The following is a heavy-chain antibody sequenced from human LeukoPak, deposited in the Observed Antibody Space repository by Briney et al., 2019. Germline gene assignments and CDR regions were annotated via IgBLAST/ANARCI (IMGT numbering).Heavy chain of an antibody. V-gene: IGHV4-61*02. J-gene: IGHJ5*02. D-gene: IGHD2-2*01. CDR1: GGSISSGSYY. CDR3: ARGQYCSSTSCEGMFDP. Sequence: SETLSLTCTVSGGSISSGSYYWSWIRQPAGKGLEWIGRIYTSGSTNYNPSLKSRVTISVDTSKNQLSLKLSSVTAADTAVYYCARGQYCSSTSCEGMFDPWGQGTLVTVSS. CDR2: IYTSGST.